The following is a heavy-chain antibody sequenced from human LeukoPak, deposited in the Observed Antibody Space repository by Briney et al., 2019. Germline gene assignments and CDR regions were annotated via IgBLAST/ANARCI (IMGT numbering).Heavy chain of an antibody. CDR1: GFTFSSYA. CDR2: ISYDGSNK. CDR3: ARELYGGNDY. Sequence: GGSLRLSCAASGFTFSSYAMHWVRQAPGKGLEWVAVISYDGSNKYYADSVKGRFTISRDNSKITLYLQMNSLRAEDTAVYYCARELYGGNDYWGQGTLVTVSS. D-gene: IGHD4-23*01. J-gene: IGHJ4*02. V-gene: IGHV3-30-3*01.